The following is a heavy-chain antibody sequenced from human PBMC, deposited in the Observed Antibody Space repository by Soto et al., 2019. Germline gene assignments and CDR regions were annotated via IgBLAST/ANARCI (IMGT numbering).Heavy chain of an antibody. V-gene: IGHV5-51*01. CDR3: ARTLYRGYSYMPGGYYYGMDV. CDR2: IYPGDSDT. CDR1: GYSFTSYW. D-gene: IGHD5-18*01. Sequence: GESLKISCKGSGYSFTSYWIGWVRQMPGKGLEWMGIIYPGDSDTRYSPSFQGQVTISADKSISTAYLQWSSLKASDTAMYYCARTLYRGYSYMPGGYYYGMDVWGQGTTVTVSS. J-gene: IGHJ6*02.